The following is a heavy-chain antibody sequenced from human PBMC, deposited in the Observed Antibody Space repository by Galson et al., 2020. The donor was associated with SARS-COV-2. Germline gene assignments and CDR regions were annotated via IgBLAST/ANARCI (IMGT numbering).Heavy chain of an antibody. CDR1: GYTFTNYW. D-gene: IGHD1-26*01. V-gene: IGHV5-51*01. Sequence: GESLKISCKGTGYTFTNYWVGWVRQMPGKGLEWMGIIYPYDSETRYSPSFEGQVTISADKSISTAYLQWRTLKASDTAIYYCARMRGGGTSEASGYYFDYWGQGSLVTVSS. CDR2: IYPYDSET. CDR3: ARMRGGGTSEASGYYFDY. J-gene: IGHJ4*02.